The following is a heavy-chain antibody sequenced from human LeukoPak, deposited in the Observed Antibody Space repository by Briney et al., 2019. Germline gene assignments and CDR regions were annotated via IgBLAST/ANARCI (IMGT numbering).Heavy chain of an antibody. CDR2: INHSGST. CDR3: ARAPTGMDV. V-gene: IGHV4-34*01. D-gene: IGHD4-17*01. J-gene: IGHJ6*03. CDR1: GGSFSGYY. Sequence: PSETLSLTCAVYGGSFSGYYWSWIRQPPGKGPEWIGEINHSGSTNYNPSLKSRVTISVDTSKNQFSLKLSPVTAADTAVYYCARAPTGMDVWGKGTTVTVSS.